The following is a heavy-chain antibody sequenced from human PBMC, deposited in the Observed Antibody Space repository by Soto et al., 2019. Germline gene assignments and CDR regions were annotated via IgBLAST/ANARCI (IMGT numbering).Heavy chain of an antibody. D-gene: IGHD1-26*01. CDR3: ARDRCRSYSLDS. Sequence: QVQLVQSGAEVKKPGSSVKVSCKASGGVFRNYAINWVRQAPGQGLEWMGGIIPVFGTADYPQKLQGRVTITADESPTTAYMELTGLKTGDPAVYFCARDRCRSYSLDSWGQGTLVTVAS. V-gene: IGHV1-69*01. CDR1: GGVFRNYA. CDR2: IIPVFGTA. J-gene: IGHJ5*02.